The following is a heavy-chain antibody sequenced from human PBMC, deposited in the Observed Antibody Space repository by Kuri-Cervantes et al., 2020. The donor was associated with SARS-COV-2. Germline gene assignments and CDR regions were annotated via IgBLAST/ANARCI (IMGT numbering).Heavy chain of an antibody. J-gene: IGHJ3*02. Sequence: GESLKISCAASGFTFSSYARSWVRQAPGKGLEWVSAISGSGGSTYYADSVKGRFNISRDNAKNSLSLQMNSLRAEDTAVYYCTRYSYYDGAGYRQDAFDMWGQGTMVTVSS. V-gene: IGHV3-23*01. CDR2: ISGSGGST. D-gene: IGHD3-22*01. CDR1: GFTFSSYA. CDR3: TRYSYYDGAGYRQDAFDM.